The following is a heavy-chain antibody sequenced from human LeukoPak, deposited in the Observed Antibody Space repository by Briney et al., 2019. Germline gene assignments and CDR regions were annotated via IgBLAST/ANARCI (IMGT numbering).Heavy chain of an antibody. CDR3: ARENSLSCGWSDAFDI. V-gene: IGHV3-21*01. D-gene: IGHD6-19*01. CDR1: GFTFSSYS. Sequence: GGSLRLSCAASGFTFSSYSMNWVRQAPGKGLEWVSSISSSSSYIYYADSVKGRFTISRGNAKNSLYLQMNSLRAEDTAVYYCARENSLSCGWSDAFDIWGQGTMVTVSS. J-gene: IGHJ3*02. CDR2: ISSSSSYI.